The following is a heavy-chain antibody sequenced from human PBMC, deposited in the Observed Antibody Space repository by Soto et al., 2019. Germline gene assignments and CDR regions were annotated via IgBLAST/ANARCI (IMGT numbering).Heavy chain of an antibody. V-gene: IGHV4-39*01. D-gene: IGHD6-19*01. CDR1: GGSISSSSYY. CDR2: IYYSGST. J-gene: IGHJ1*01. CDR3: ARLTKTSGYSSGWYTFEYFQH. Sequence: QLQLQESGPGLVKPSETLSLTCTVSGGSISSSSYYWGWIRQPPGKGLEWIGSIYYSGSTYYNPSLKSRVAISVDTSKNQLSLKLSSVTAADTAVYYCARLTKTSGYSSGWYTFEYFQHWGQGTLVTVSS.